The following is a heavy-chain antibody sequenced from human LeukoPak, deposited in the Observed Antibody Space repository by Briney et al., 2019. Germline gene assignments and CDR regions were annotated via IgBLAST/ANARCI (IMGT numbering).Heavy chain of an antibody. D-gene: IGHD6-13*01. CDR1: GYTFTSYG. CDR3: AREPGDAAAADWFDP. Sequence: ASVKVSCKASGYTFTSYGISWVRQAPGQGLEWMGWIGAYNGNTNYAQKLQGRVTMTTDTSTSTAYMELRSLRSDDTAVYYCAREPGDAAAADWFDPWGQGTLVTVSS. V-gene: IGHV1-18*01. CDR2: IGAYNGNT. J-gene: IGHJ5*02.